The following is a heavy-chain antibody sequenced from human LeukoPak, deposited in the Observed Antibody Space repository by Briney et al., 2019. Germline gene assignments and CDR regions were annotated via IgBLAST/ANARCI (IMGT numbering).Heavy chain of an antibody. CDR1: GFFFSNYW. J-gene: IGHJ3*02. Sequence: GGSLRLSCAASGFFFSNYWMSWVRQAQGKGLEWVANINLDGNGRFYVDSVKGRFTISRDNNKKSVYLQMNSLRAEDTAVYYCARESLLWFGELFGGGIATFDIWGQGTMVTVSS. CDR3: ARESLLWFGELFGGGIATFDI. D-gene: IGHD3-10*01. V-gene: IGHV3-7*01. CDR2: INLDGNGR.